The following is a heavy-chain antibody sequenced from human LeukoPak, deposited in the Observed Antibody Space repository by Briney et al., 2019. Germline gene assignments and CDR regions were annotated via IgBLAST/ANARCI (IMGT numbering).Heavy chain of an antibody. CDR1: GFTFSDHY. CDR3: AKDKGPYSGNYRSPWSAFDI. CDR2: TRNKANSYTT. D-gene: IGHD1-26*01. J-gene: IGHJ3*02. V-gene: IGHV3-72*01. Sequence: GGSLRLSCAASGFTFSDHYMDWVRQAPGKGLEWVGRTRNKANSYTTEYAASVKGRFTISRDNAKNSLYLQMNSLRPEDTALYYCAKDKGPYSGNYRSPWSAFDIWGQGTMVTVSS.